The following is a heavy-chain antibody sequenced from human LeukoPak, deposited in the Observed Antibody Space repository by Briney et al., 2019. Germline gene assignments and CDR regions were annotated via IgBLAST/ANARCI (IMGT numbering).Heavy chain of an antibody. CDR2: IRYDGGNK. CDR3: ASQRTGGLDFDY. V-gene: IGHV3-30*02. J-gene: IGHJ4*02. CDR1: GFTFSSYG. Sequence: GGSLRLSCAASGFTFSSYGMHWVRQAPGKGLEWVAFIRYDGGNKYYADSVKGRFTISRDNSKNTLYLQMNSLRAEDTAVYYCASQRTGGLDFDYWGQGTLVTVSS. D-gene: IGHD7-27*01.